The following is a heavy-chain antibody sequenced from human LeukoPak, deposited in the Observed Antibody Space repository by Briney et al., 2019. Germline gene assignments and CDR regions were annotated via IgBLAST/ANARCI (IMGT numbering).Heavy chain of an antibody. CDR2: IYSGGST. CDR3: ARDSPPGFDAFDI. J-gene: IGHJ3*02. D-gene: IGHD1-14*01. V-gene: IGHV3-53*01. Sequence: PGGSLRLSRAASGFAVSSNYMSWVRQAPGKGLEWVSVIYSGGSTYYADSVKGRFTISRDNSKNTLYLQMNSLRAEDTAVYYCARDSPPGFDAFDIWGQGTMVTVSS. CDR1: GFAVSSNY.